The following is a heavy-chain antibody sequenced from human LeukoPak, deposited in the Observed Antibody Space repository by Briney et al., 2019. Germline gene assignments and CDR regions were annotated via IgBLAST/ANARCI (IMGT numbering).Heavy chain of an antibody. J-gene: IGHJ4*02. V-gene: IGHV3-9*01. CDR3: AKDIATGNRLYYFYY. CDR1: GFTFDDYA. CDR2: ISWNSGSI. D-gene: IGHD1-14*01. Sequence: GRSLRLSCAASGFTFDDYAMHWVRQAPGKGLEWVSGISWNSGSIGYADSVKGRFTISRDNAKNSLYLQMNSLRAEDTALYYCAKDIATGNRLYYFYYWGQGTLVTVSS.